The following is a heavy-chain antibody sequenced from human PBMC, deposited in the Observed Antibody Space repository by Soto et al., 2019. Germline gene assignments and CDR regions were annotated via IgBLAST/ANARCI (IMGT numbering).Heavy chain of an antibody. CDR1: GYTFTGYY. V-gene: IGHV1-2*04. Sequence: ASVKVSCKASGYTFTGYYMHWVRQAPGQGLEWMGWINPNSGGTNYAQKFQGWVTMTRDTSISTAYMELSRLRSDDTAVYYCARDSGSGRSGYYQNDAFDIWGQGTMVTVSS. J-gene: IGHJ3*02. D-gene: IGHD3-3*01. CDR2: INPNSGGT. CDR3: ARDSGSGRSGYYQNDAFDI.